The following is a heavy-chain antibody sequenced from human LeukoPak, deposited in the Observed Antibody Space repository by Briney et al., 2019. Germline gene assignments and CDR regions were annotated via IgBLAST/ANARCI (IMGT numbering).Heavy chain of an antibody. V-gene: IGHV3-74*01. J-gene: IGHJ4*02. CDR3: ATKQWLAPPPDS. CDR2: INTDGTVT. D-gene: IGHD6-19*01. Sequence: QSGGSLRLSCAASGFTFSKYWMLWVRQAPGKGLERVSRINTDGTVTTYADSVKGRFTVSRDNADNTMFLQMNSVRDEDTAVYYCATKQWLAPPPDSWGQGTPVTVSS. CDR1: GFTFSKYW.